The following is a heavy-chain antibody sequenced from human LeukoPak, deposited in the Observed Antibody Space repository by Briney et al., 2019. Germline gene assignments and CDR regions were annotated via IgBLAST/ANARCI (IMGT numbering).Heavy chain of an antibody. CDR3: ARRWPIIGGNWFDP. CDR1: GFTFSSYS. Sequence: GGSLRLSCAASGFTFSSYSMNWVRQAPGKGLEWVSSISSSSSYIYYADSVKGRFTISRDNAKNSLYLQMNSLRAEDTAVYYCARRWPIIGGNWFDPWGQGTLVTVSS. D-gene: IGHD3-10*01. J-gene: IGHJ5*02. V-gene: IGHV3-21*01. CDR2: ISSSSSYI.